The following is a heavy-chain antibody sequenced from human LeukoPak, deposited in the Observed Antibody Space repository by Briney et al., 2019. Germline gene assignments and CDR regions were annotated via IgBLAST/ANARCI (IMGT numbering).Heavy chain of an antibody. CDR2: IYYSGST. CDR1: GGSISSYY. V-gene: IGHV4-59*01. CDR3: ARAKDTAMVIDY. Sequence: SETLSLTCTVSGGSISSYYWSWIRQPPGKGLEWIGYIYYSGSTNYNPSLKSRVTISVDTSKNQFSLKLSSVTAADTAVCYCARAKDTAMVIDYWGQGTLVTVSS. J-gene: IGHJ4*02. D-gene: IGHD5-18*01.